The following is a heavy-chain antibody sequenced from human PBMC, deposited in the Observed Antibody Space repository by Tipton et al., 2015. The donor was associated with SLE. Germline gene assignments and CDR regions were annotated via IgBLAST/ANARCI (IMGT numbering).Heavy chain of an antibody. CDR1: GGSFSSYY. J-gene: IGHJ4*02. CDR2: IYYSGST. D-gene: IGHD1-26*01. V-gene: IGHV4-59*12. Sequence: TLSLTCAVYGGSFSSYYWSWIRQPPGKGLEWIGYIYYSGSTNYNPSLKSRVTISVDTSKNQFSLKLSSVTAADTAVYYCARGVGATTRWYFDYWGQGTLVTVSS. CDR3: ARGVGATTRWYFDY.